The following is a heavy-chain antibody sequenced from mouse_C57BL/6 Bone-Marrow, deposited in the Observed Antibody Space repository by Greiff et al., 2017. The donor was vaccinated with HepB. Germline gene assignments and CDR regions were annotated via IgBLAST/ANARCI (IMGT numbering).Heavy chain of an antibody. Sequence: EVKLMESGPGLVKPSQSLSLTCSVTGYSITSGYYWNWIRQFPGNKLEWMGYISYDGSNNYNPSLKNRISITRDTSKNQFFLKLNSVTTEDTATYYCARGTTVVDYAMDYWGQGTSVTVSS. V-gene: IGHV3-6*01. D-gene: IGHD1-1*01. CDR1: GYSITSGYY. CDR3: ARGTTVVDYAMDY. CDR2: ISYDGSN. J-gene: IGHJ4*01.